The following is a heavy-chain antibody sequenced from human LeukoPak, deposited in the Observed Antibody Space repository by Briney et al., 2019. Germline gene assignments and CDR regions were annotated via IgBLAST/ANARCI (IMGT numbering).Heavy chain of an antibody. D-gene: IGHD1/OR15-1a*01. J-gene: IGHJ4*02. CDR1: EFTFSSYG. CDR2: ISGSGGST. CDR3: AKGPPALEHSTHCFDY. Sequence: GGSLRLSCAASEFTFSSYGMSWVRQAPGKGLEWVSAISGSGGSTYYADSVKGRFTISRDNSKNTLYLQMNSLRAEDTAVYYCAKGPPALEHSTHCFDYWGQGTLVTVSS. V-gene: IGHV3-23*01.